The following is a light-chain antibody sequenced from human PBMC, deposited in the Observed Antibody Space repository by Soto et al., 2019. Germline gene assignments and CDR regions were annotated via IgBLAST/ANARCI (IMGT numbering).Light chain of an antibody. CDR2: EVS. CDR3: SSYTSSNPYV. V-gene: IGLV2-14*01. J-gene: IGLJ1*01. CDR1: SSDVGAYNS. Sequence: QSALTQPASVSGSPGQSITISCTGTSSDVGAYNSVSWYQQLPGKAPKLMIYEVSSRPSGVSNRFSGSKSGNTASLTISGLQAEDEADYYCSSYTSSNPYVFGTGTKVTVL.